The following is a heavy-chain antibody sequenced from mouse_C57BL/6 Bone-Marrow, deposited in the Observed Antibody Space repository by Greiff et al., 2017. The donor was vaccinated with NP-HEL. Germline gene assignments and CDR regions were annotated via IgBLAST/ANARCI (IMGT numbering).Heavy chain of an antibody. CDR1: GYAFSSSW. CDR3: ARSKAYYSNYDNFDY. V-gene: IGHV1-82*01. Sequence: QVQLQQSGPELVKPGASVKISCKASGYAFSSSWMNWVKQRPGKGLEWIGRIYPGDGDTNYNGKFKGKATLTADKSSSTAYMQLSSLTSEDSAVYFCARSKAYYSNYDNFDYWGQGTTLTVSS. CDR2: IYPGDGDT. D-gene: IGHD2-5*01. J-gene: IGHJ2*01.